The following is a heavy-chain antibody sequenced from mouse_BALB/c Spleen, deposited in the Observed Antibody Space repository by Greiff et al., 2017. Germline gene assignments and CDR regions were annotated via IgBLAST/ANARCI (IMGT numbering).Heavy chain of an antibody. J-gene: IGHJ2*01. CDR1: GYAFSSSW. Sequence: LVESGPELVKPGASVKISCKASGYAFSSSWMNWVKQRPGQGLEWIGRIYPGDGDTNYNGKFKGKATLTADKSSSTAYMQLSSLTSVDSAVYFCAREGGAFDYWGQGTTLTVSS. CDR2: IYPGDGDT. CDR3: AREGGAFDY. V-gene: IGHV1-82*01.